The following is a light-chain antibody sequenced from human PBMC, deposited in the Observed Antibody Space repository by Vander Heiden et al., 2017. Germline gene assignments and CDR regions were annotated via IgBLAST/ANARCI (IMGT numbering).Light chain of an antibody. V-gene: IGKV4-1*01. CDR2: WAS. Sequence: DIVITQSPACLSVSLGERATINCKSSQTILYNSNKQNYLAWYQQRPRQPPQLLISWASTRESGVPDRFSGSGSGTDCTLTISSLQAEDVAVYYCQQYYRTPHTLGQGTKLEIK. CDR3: QQYYRTPHT. J-gene: IGKJ2*01. CDR1: QTILYNSNKQNY.